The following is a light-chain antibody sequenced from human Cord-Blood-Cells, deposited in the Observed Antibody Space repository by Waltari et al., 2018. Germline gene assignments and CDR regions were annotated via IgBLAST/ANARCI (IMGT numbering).Light chain of an antibody. J-gene: IGLJ3*02. CDR2: EGN. V-gene: IGLV2-23*03. CDR1: SSDVGSYNL. CDR3: CSYAGSSTFWV. Sequence: QSALTQPASVSGSPGQSITISCTGTSSDVGSYNLVSWYQQHPGKVPKLMIYEGNKRPSGVSNRFSGSKSGNTASLTISGLQAEDEADYYCCSYAGSSTFWVFGGGTKLTVL.